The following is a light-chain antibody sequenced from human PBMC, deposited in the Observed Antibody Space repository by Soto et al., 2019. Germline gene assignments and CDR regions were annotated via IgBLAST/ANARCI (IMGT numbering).Light chain of an antibody. CDR1: QSVSSN. CDR3: QQYNKWPLT. V-gene: IGKV3-15*01. J-gene: IGKJ4*01. CDR2: GPS. Sequence: EIVMTQSPATLSESPGERATLSCKASQSVSSNLAWYQQKRGQAPKPLIYGPSTRATGIPASFSGSGSGTEFTLTISSLQSEAFAVYYCQQYNKWPLTFGGGTKVEIK.